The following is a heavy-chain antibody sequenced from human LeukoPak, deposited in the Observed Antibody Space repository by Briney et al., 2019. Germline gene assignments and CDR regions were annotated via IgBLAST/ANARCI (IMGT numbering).Heavy chain of an antibody. CDR1: GYTFTSYD. Sequence: ASVKVSCKASGYTFTSYDINWVRQATGEGLEWMGWMNPNSGNTGYAQRFQGRVTMTRNTSISTAYMELSSLRSEDTAVYYCARYYYDSSGYYHYFQHWGQGTLVTVSS. CDR3: ARYYYDSSGYYHYFQH. D-gene: IGHD3-22*01. J-gene: IGHJ1*01. CDR2: MNPNSGNT. V-gene: IGHV1-8*01.